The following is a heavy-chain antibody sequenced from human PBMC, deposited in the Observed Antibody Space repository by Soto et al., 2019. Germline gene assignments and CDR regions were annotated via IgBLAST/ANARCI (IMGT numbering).Heavy chain of an antibody. J-gene: IGHJ4*02. V-gene: IGHV4-4*02. CDR3: ARKAWVRFDY. Sequence: LSLTCTVSGDSMTRSVWWTWVRQPPGKGLEWIGEVFHTGNTNYNPSLKSRVTMSVDKSTNEFSLKVTSVTAADTAIYYCARKAWVRFDYWGQGXLVTVSS. D-gene: IGHD7-27*01. CDR2: VFHTGNT. CDR1: GDSMTRSVW.